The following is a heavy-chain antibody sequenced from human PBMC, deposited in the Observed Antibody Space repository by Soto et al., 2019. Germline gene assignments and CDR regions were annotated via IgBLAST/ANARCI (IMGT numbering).Heavy chain of an antibody. CDR2: IYYSGST. J-gene: IGHJ4*02. CDR1: DGSISSSRYY. V-gene: IGHV4-39*01. Sequence: PSETLSLTCTVSDGSISSSRYYWGWIRQPPGKGLEWIGTIYYSGSTYYNPSLKSRVTISVDTSKNRFSRKLSSVTAADTAVYYCARTLYGSGSYSFDYWGQGTLVTVSS. D-gene: IGHD3-10*01. CDR3: ARTLYGSGSYSFDY.